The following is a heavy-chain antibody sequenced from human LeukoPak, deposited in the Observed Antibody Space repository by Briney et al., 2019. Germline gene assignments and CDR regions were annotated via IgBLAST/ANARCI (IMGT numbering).Heavy chain of an antibody. CDR3: TEVAGRGDY. CDR2: IYYSGST. Sequence: PSETLSLTCTVSGGSISSSSYYWGWIRQPPGKGLEWIGSIYYSGSTYYNPSLKSRVTISVDTSKNQFSLKLSSVTAADTAVYYCTEVAGRGDYWGQGTLVTVSS. CDR1: GGSISSSSYY. V-gene: IGHV4-39*07. D-gene: IGHD6-19*01. J-gene: IGHJ4*02.